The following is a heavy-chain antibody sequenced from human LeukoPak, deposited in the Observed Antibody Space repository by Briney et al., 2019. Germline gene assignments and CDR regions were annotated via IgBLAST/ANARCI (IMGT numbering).Heavy chain of an antibody. J-gene: IGHJ4*02. CDR3: ASHLARELGRPASTPEYYFDY. CDR1: GFTFSSYA. D-gene: IGHD3-10*01. Sequence: SGGSLRLSCAASGFTFSSYAMHWVRQAPGKGLEWVAVISYDGSNKYYADSVKGRFTISRDNAKNSLYLQMNSLRAEDTAVYYCASHLARELGRPASTPEYYFDYWGQGTLVTVSS. V-gene: IGHV3-30*04. CDR2: ISYDGSNK.